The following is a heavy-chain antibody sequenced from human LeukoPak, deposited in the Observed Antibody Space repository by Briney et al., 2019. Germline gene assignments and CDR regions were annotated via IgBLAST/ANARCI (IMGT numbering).Heavy chain of an antibody. J-gene: IGHJ6*03. CDR2: ISSSSSYI. D-gene: IGHD4-17*01. V-gene: IGHV3-21*01. CDR3: ARTTTVTTFYHYYYMDV. CDR1: GFTFSSYS. Sequence: GGSLRLSCAASGFTFSSYSMNWVRQAPGKGLEWVSSISSSSSYIYYADSVKGRFTISRDNAKNSLYLQMNSLRAEDTAVYYCARTTTVTTFYHYYYMDVWCKGTTVTNSS.